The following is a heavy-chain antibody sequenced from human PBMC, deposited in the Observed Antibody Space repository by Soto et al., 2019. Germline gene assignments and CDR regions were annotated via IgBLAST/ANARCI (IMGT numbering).Heavy chain of an antibody. CDR3: ARGLYYYDSSGYYQVFDY. Sequence: QVQLVQSGAEVKKPGSSVKVSCKASGGTFSSYAISWVRQAPGQGLEWMGGIIPIFGTANYAQKFQGRVTITADESTSTAYMELSSLRSEDTAVYYCARGLYYYDSSGYYQVFDYWSQGTLVTVSS. CDR2: IIPIFGTA. J-gene: IGHJ4*02. CDR1: GGTFSSYA. V-gene: IGHV1-69*01. D-gene: IGHD3-22*01.